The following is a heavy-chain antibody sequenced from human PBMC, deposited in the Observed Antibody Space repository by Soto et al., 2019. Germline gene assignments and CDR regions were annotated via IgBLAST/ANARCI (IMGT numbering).Heavy chain of an antibody. Sequence: PSETLSLTCAVSGGSISSGGYSWSWIRQPPGKGLEWIGYIYHSGSTYYNPSLKSRVTISVDRSKNQFSLKLSSVTAADTAVYYGERRRTVAGIFDYWGQGRLVPVSS. V-gene: IGHV4-30-2*01. J-gene: IGHJ4*02. D-gene: IGHD6-19*01. CDR2: IYHSGST. CDR1: GGSISSGGYS. CDR3: ERRRTVAGIFDY.